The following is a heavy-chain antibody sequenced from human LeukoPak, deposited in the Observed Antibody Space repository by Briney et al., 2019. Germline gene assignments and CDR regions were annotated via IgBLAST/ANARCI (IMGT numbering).Heavy chain of an antibody. Sequence: TSETLSLTCTVSGGSMSSNYWSWIRQPAGEGLEWIGRMHTSGNTNYNSSLKSRVTMSLDTSKNQVSLKLSSVTAADTAVYYCARFHVHGYNSGLDLWGRGTLVTVSS. V-gene: IGHV4-4*07. CDR1: GGSMSSNY. J-gene: IGHJ2*01. D-gene: IGHD5-18*01. CDR2: MHTSGNT. CDR3: ARFHVHGYNSGLDL.